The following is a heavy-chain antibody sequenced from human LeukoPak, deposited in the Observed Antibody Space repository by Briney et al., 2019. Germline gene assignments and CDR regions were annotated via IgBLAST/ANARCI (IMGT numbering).Heavy chain of an antibody. V-gene: IGHV4-59*08. D-gene: IGHD6-13*01. J-gene: IGHJ4*02. Sequence: PSETLSLTCTVSGGSISSYYWSWIRQPPGKGLEWIGYIYYSGSTNYNPSLKSRVTMSVDTSKNQFSLKLTSVTVADTAVYYCARYSGIHSYFDSWGQGAPVIVSS. CDR1: GGSISSYY. CDR2: IYYSGST. CDR3: ARYSGIHSYFDS.